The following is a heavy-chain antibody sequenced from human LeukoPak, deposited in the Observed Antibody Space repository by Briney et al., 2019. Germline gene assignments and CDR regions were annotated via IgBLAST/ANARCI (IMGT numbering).Heavy chain of an antibody. CDR3: ARDRVVGAIPATDFDY. CDR2: ITGTGGDT. V-gene: IGHV3-23*01. J-gene: IGHJ4*02. CDR1: GFTFSTYV. Sequence: GGSLRLSCAASGFTFSTYVMIWVRQAPGKGLEWVSAITGTGGDTYYADSVKGRFTISRDNSKNTLYLQMNSLRAEDTAVYYCARDRVVGAIPATDFDYWGQGTLVTVSS. D-gene: IGHD1-26*01.